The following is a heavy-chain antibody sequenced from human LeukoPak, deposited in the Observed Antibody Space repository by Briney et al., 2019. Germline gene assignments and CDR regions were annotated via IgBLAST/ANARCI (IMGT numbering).Heavy chain of an antibody. J-gene: IGHJ4*02. D-gene: IGHD3-10*01. CDR1: GYTFVAYF. CDR2: INPNNGDT. Sequence: GASVKVSCKASGYTFVAYFMHWERQAPGQGLEWMGWINPNNGDTDSAQKFKGRVTMTRDTSIGTVYMELTRLTSDDTAVYFCARDGALWVGDFTFYFDSWGQGSLVTVSS. CDR3: ARDGALWVGDFTFYFDS. V-gene: IGHV1-2*02.